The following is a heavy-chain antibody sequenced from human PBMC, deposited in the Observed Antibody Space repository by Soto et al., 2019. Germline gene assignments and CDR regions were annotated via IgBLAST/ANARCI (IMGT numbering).Heavy chain of an antibody. CDR1: EFTFSNFA. CDR2: IRSTGTNT. J-gene: IGHJ3*02. CDR3: ARSLGRSGWPNEPFDI. D-gene: IGHD6-19*01. V-gene: IGHV3-23*01. Sequence: PGGSLRLSCAASEFTFSNFAMGWVRQAPGNGLEWVSGIRSTGTNTYYADSVQGRFTVSRDNSRDTLYLEMDSLRADDTAMYYCARSLGRSGWPNEPFDIWGQGTMVTVSS.